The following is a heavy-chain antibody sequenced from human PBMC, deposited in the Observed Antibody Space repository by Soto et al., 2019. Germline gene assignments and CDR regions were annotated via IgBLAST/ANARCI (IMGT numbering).Heavy chain of an antibody. J-gene: IGHJ6*02. CDR1: GYTFTSYY. D-gene: IGHD3-3*01. CDR3: ARDGGPITIFGVVIISYGMDV. V-gene: IGHV1-46*01. Sequence: SCKASGYTFTSYYMHWVRQAPGQGLEWMGIINPSGGSTSYAQKFQGRVTMTRDTSTSTVYMELSSLRSEDTAVYYCARDGGPITIFGVVIISYGMDVWGQGTTVTVSS. CDR2: INPSGGST.